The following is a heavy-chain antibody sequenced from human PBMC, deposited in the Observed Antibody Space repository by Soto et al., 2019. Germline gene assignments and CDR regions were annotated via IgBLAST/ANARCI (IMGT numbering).Heavy chain of an antibody. CDR1: GFTFSSYG. J-gene: IGHJ6*02. CDR2: IWYDGSNK. V-gene: IGHV3-33*01. CDR3: ASPGRANYYGSGSPPGDYYGMDV. D-gene: IGHD3-10*01. Sequence: GGSLRLSCAASGFTFSSYGMHWVRQAPGKGLEWVAVIWYDGSNKYYADSVKGRFTISRDNAKNSLYLQMNSLRAEDTAVYYCASPGRANYYGSGSPPGDYYGMDVWGQGTTVTVS.